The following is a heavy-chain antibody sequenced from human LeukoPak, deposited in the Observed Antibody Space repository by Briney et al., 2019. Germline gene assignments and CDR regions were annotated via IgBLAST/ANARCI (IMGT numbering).Heavy chain of an antibody. CDR2: INHSGST. D-gene: IGHD5-18*01. CDR3: ASTRGYSYGLTDY. Sequence: SETLSLTCAVYGGSFSGYYWSWIRQPPRNGLEWIGEINHSGSTNYNPSFKSRVTISIDTSKNQFSLKLSSVTDADTAVYYCASTRGYSYGLTDYWGQGTLVTVSS. CDR1: GGSFSGYY. V-gene: IGHV4-34*01. J-gene: IGHJ4*02.